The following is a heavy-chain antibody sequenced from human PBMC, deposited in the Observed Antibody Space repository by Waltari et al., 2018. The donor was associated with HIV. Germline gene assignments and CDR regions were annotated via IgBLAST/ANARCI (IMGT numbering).Heavy chain of an antibody. CDR2: VNHVGSA. Sequence: VRLESCGTGPLKPSETLSLSCSVSGGSFSGYYWSWIRQFPERGLEWIAEVNHVGSAKYNPSLESRVSISVDTSKKQFYLKVRSVTAADTAVYYCVRGYAAAAPYYGLDVWGKGTAVSVSS. D-gene: IGHD6-13*01. V-gene: IGHV4-34*02. J-gene: IGHJ6*04. CDR1: GGSFSGYY. CDR3: VRGYAAAAPYYGLDV.